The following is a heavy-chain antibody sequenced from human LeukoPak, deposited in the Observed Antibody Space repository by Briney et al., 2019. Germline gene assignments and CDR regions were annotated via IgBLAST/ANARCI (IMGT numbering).Heavy chain of an antibody. CDR3: ASVGKPNMDV. Sequence: SETLSLTCAVSGGSISSSNWWSWVRQPPGKGLEWIGEIYHSGSTNYNPSLKGRVTISVDKSKNQFSLKLSSVTAADTAVYYCASVGKPNMDVWGKGTTVTVSS. CDR2: IYHSGST. J-gene: IGHJ6*03. D-gene: IGHD4-23*01. CDR1: GGSISSSNW. V-gene: IGHV4-4*02.